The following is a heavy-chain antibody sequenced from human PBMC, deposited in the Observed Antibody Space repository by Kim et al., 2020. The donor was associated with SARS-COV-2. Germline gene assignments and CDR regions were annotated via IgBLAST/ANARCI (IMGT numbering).Heavy chain of an antibody. CDR1: GGSISSYY. CDR2: IYYSGST. CDR3: ARSGSTYYDFWSGLRGGMDV. V-gene: IGHV4-59*01. J-gene: IGHJ6*02. Sequence: SETLSLTCTVSGGSISSYYWSWIRQPPGKGLEWIGYIYYSGSTNYNPSLKSRVTISVDTSKNQFSLKLSSVTAADTAVYYCARSGSTYYDFWSGLRGGMDVWGQGTTVTVSS. D-gene: IGHD3-3*01.